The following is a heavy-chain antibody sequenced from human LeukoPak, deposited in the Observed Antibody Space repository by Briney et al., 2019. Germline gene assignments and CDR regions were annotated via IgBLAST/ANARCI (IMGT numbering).Heavy chain of an antibody. V-gene: IGHV1-8*01. CDR2: MNPNSGNT. J-gene: IGHJ4*02. CDR3: ASEAIAAAGNENY. D-gene: IGHD6-13*01. CDR1: GYTFTNYD. Sequence: ASVRVSCKASGYTFTNYDINWVRQATGQGLEWVGWMNPNSGNTGYAQKFQGRVTMTRDTSISTAYMEMSSLRSEDTAVYFCASEAIAAAGNENYWGQGTLVTVSS.